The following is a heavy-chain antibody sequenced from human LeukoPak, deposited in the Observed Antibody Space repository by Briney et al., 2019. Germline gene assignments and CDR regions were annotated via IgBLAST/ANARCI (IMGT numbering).Heavy chain of an antibody. CDR3: AKERVQLWLTLTTDAFDI. CDR2: INSDGSST. CDR1: GFTFSSYW. D-gene: IGHD1-1*01. J-gene: IGHJ3*02. V-gene: IGHV3-74*01. Sequence: GGSLRLSCAASGFTFSSYWMHWVRQAPGKGLVWVSRINSDGSSTTYADSVKGRFTISRDNAKNTLYLQMNSLRAEDTAVYFCAKERVQLWLTLTTDAFDIWGQGTMVTVSS.